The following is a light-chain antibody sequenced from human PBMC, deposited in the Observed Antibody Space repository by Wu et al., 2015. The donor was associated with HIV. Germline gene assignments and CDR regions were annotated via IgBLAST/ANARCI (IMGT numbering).Light chain of an antibody. Sequence: EILMTQSPATLSVSPGDRVTLSCTSSQSINSNLAWYQQKPGQAPRLLIYDASTRATGIPARFSGSESGTEFTLTISSIQSEDFALYYCRQYNNWPLWTFGQGTKVEIK. CDR1: QSINSN. V-gene: IGKV3-15*01. CDR2: DAS. CDR3: RQYNNWPLWT. J-gene: IGKJ1*01.